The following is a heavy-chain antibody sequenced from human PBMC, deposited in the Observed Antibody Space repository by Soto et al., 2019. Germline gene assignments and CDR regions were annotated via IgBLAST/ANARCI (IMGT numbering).Heavy chain of an antibody. J-gene: IGHJ3*02. CDR2: ISSSGGKT. Sequence: EVQLLESGGGLVQPGGSLRLSCASSGFAFNNYAMAWVRQAPGKGLEWVSTISSSGGKTYYADSVKGRFTISRDNSKDTLYLQMNNLRVEDTAIYYCAKGVAFLTDLLSFDIWGQGAMVTVSS. D-gene: IGHD3-9*01. CDR3: AKGVAFLTDLLSFDI. V-gene: IGHV3-23*01. CDR1: GFAFNNYA.